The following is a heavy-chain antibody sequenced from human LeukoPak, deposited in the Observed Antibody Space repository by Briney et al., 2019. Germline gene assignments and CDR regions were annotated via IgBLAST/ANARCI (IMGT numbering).Heavy chain of an antibody. D-gene: IGHD2-21*01. CDR3: ARDSPREVGIYFDY. J-gene: IGHJ4*02. V-gene: IGHV3-48*02. CDR2: ISSNSSTI. CDR1: GFTFSSYS. Sequence: GGSLRLSCAASGFTFSSYSMNWVRQAPGKGLEWVSYISSNSSTIYYADSVKGRFTISRDNAKNSLYLQMNSLRDEDTAVYYCARDSPREVGIYFDYWGQGTLDTVSS.